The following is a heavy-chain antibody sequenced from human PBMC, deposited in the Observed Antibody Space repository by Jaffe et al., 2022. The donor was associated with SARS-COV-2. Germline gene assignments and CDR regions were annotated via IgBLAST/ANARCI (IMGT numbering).Heavy chain of an antibody. CDR2: IKQDGSEK. CDR3: ARVSPSTTFPRSHFDY. D-gene: IGHD2-2*01. Sequence: DVQLVESGGGLVQPGGSLRLSCAASGFTFTNYWMSWVRQAPRKGLEWVASIKQDGSEKYYVDSVKGRFTFSRHNAENSLFLQMSSLRAEDTAVYHCARVSPSTTFPRSHFDYWGQGVLVTVSS. V-gene: IGHV3-7*04. CDR1: GFTFTNYW. J-gene: IGHJ4*02.